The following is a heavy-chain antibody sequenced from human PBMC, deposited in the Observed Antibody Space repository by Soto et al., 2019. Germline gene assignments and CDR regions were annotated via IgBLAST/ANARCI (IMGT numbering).Heavy chain of an antibody. J-gene: IGHJ6*02. CDR1: GGSISSGAYY. CDR2: IYYSGST. Sequence: QVKLQESGPGLVKPSQTLSLTCTVSGGSISSGAYYWSWIRQPPGKGLEWVGYIYYSGSTYYKPSLGGRVIMSVDTSTNQISLRLLSVTAADTAMYYCARDSGGNSENYYGLDVWGHGTTVTVSS. CDR3: ARDSGGNSENYYGLDV. V-gene: IGHV4-30-4*01. D-gene: IGHD1-1*01.